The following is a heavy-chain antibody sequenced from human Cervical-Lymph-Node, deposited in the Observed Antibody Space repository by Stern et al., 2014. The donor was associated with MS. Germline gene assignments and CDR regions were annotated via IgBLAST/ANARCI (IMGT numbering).Heavy chain of an antibody. Sequence: QVQLQESGPGLVKPSETLSLSCTVSGDSIKTFGYYWSWVRQSPGTVLEVIGFISHCGFTFYNESLKSCLTISQDSSTNQFSRRLTSVTAADTAVYFCMRGDYWGRGILVTVSS. CDR2: ISHCGFT. CDR1: GDSIKTFGYY. J-gene: IGHJ4*02. CDR3: MRGDY. V-gene: IGHV4-31*03.